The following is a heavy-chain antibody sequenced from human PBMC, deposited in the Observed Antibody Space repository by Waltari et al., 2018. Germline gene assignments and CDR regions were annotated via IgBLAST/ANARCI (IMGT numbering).Heavy chain of an antibody. D-gene: IGHD6-19*01. CDR1: GGSISSSSYY. CDR3: ARGASSGWSRGLYFQH. Sequence: QLQLQESGPGLVKPSETLSLTCTVSGGSISSSSYYWGWIRQPTGKGLEWIGSIYYSGGTYYNPSLTSRVTISVDTSKNQFSLKLSSVTAADTAVYYCARGASSGWSRGLYFQHWGQGTLVTVSS. V-gene: IGHV4-39*07. J-gene: IGHJ1*01. CDR2: IYYSGGT.